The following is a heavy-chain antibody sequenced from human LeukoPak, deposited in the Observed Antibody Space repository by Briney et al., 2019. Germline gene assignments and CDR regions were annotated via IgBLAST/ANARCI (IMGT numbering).Heavy chain of an antibody. CDR1: GYTFTGYY. D-gene: IGHD6-13*01. CDR2: INPNSGGT. V-gene: IGHV1-2*02. J-gene: IGHJ4*02. CDR3: ARVGAAPGHFDY. Sequence: VASVKVSCKASGYTFTGYYMHWVRQAPGQGLEWMGWINPNSGGTNYAQKFQGRVTLTRDTSISTVYLELSKLRSDDTAVYYCARVGAAPGHFDYWGQGTQLTVSS.